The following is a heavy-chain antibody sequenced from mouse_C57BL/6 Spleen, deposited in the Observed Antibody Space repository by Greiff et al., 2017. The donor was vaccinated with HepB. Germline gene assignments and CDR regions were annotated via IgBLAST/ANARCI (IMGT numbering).Heavy chain of an antibody. D-gene: IGHD2-3*01. CDR3: ARRDGYWYFDV. J-gene: IGHJ1*03. CDR2: IYPGDGDT. CDR1: GYAFSSYW. V-gene: IGHV1-80*01. Sequence: VMLVESGAELVKPGASVKISCKASGYAFSSYWMNWVKQRPGKGLEWIGQIYPGDGDTNYNGKFKGKATLTADKSSSTAYMQLSSLTSEDSAVYFCARRDGYWYFDVWGTGTTVTVSS.